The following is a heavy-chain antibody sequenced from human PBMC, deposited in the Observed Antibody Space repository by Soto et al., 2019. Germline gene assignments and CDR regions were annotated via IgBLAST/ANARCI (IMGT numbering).Heavy chain of an antibody. CDR2: ISGSGSST. CDR1: GFTFSTYA. D-gene: IGHD3-3*01. J-gene: IGHJ4*02. Sequence: GGSLRLSCAASGFTFSTYAMSWVRQAPGKGLEWVSTISGSGSSTFHADAVRGRFTISRDTSKNTLYLQMNSLRAEDTAVYYRAKDQVPRYSDFWSGFHFDYWGQGTLVTVSS. V-gene: IGHV3-23*01. CDR3: AKDQVPRYSDFWSGFHFDY.